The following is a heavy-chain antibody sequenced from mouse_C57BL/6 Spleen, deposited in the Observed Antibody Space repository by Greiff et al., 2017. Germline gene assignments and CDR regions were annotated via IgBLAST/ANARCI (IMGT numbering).Heavy chain of an antibody. CDR3: ARFPGSSYSLDY. J-gene: IGHJ2*01. Sequence: QVQLQQSGPELVKPGASVKISCKASGYAFSSSWMNWVKQRPGKGLEWIGRIYPGDGDTNYNQKFKGKSTLTVDKSSSTAYMQLSSLTSEDSAVYYCARFPGSSYSLDYWGQGTTLTVSS. CDR2: IYPGDGDT. CDR1: GYAFSSSW. V-gene: IGHV1-82*01. D-gene: IGHD1-1*01.